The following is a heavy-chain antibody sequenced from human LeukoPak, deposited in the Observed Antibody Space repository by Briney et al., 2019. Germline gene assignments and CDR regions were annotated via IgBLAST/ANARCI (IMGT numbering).Heavy chain of an antibody. J-gene: IGHJ4*02. V-gene: IGHV3-30-3*01. CDR2: ISYDGSNK. CDR1: GFAFSSYA. Sequence: GGSLRLSCAASGFAFSSYAMHWVRQAPGKGLEWVAVISYDGSNKYYADSVKGRFTISRDNSKNTLYLQMNSLRAEDTAVYYCARDSVGATNYFDYWGQGTLVTVSS. D-gene: IGHD1-26*01. CDR3: ARDSVGATNYFDY.